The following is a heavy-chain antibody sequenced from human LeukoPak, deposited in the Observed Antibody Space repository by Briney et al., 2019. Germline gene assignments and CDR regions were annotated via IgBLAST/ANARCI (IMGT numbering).Heavy chain of an antibody. V-gene: IGHV3-48*01. CDR2: ISSSNNTI. CDR1: GFTFSSYS. J-gene: IGHJ4*02. Sequence: PGGSLRLSWAASGFTFSSYSMNWVRQAPGKGLEWISYISSSNNTIYYADSVKGRFTISRDNAKNSLFLQMNSLRAEDTAVYYCTRRLAYWGQGTLVTVSS. CDR3: TRRLAY.